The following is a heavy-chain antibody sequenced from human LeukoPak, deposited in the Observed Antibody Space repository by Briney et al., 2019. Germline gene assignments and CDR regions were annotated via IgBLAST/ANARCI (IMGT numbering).Heavy chain of an antibody. Sequence: SGPTLVKPTQTLTLTCTFSGFSLSTSGVGVGWIRQPPGKALEWLALIYWDDGNRYSPSLKSRLTITKDTSNNQVVLTMTNMDPVDTATYYCARGYCSGGSCYMAPNWFDPWGQGTLVTVSS. CDR3: ARGYCSGGSCYMAPNWFDP. D-gene: IGHD2-15*01. CDR1: GFSLSTSGVG. V-gene: IGHV2-5*02. CDR2: IYWDDGN. J-gene: IGHJ5*02.